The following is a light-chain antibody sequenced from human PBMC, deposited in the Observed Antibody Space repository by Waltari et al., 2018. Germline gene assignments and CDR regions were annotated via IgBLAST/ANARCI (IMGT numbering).Light chain of an antibody. CDR3: CSYAGSSTLV. CDR2: DVS. Sequence: QSALTQPRSVSGSPGQSVTISCTGTSSDVGAYNYVSWYQQHPARAPKLMIYDVSERPSGVSARFSGSKPGNTATLTISGLQADDGADYYCCSYAGSSTLVFGGGTTLTVV. J-gene: IGLJ3*02. V-gene: IGLV2-11*01. CDR1: SSDVGAYNY.